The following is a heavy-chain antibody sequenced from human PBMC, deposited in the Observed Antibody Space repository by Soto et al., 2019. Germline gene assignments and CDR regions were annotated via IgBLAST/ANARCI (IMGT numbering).Heavy chain of an antibody. CDR1: GFTFSTYS. V-gene: IGHV3-21*01. CDR2: ISGSGASI. Sequence: EVQLVESGGGLVKPGGSLRLSCEASGFTFSTYSMNWVRQAPGKGLEWVSSISGSGASIYYADSMKGRFTISRDNAKDSLFLQMNGLRAEDTGVYYCGRNKVGTVYYYYAMDVWGQGTTVTVSS. J-gene: IGHJ6*02. CDR3: GRNKVGTVYYYYAMDV. D-gene: IGHD2-8*02.